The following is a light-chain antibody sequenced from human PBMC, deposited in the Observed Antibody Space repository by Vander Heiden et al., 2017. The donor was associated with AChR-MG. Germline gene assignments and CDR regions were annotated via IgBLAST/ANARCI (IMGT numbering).Light chain of an antibody. CDR2: DVS. CDR1: SSDVGGYNY. Sequence: QSALTQPASVSGSPGQSITISCPGTSSDVGGYNYVSWYQQHPGKAPKLMIYDVSNRPSGVSNRFSGSKSGNTASLTISGLQAEDEADYYCSSYTSSSPYVCGTGTKVTVL. V-gene: IGLV2-14*03. J-gene: IGLJ1*01. CDR3: SSYTSSSPYV.